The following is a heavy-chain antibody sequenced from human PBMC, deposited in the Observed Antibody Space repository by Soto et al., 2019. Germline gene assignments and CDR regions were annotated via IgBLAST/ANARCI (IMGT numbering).Heavy chain of an antibody. D-gene: IGHD1-1*01. CDR2: ISAYNGNT. CDR3: ARGKNNPNWFDP. Sequence: GASVKVSCKASGYTFTSYVISWVLQAPGQGLEWMGWISAYNGNTNYAQKLQGRVTITADKSTSTAYMELSSLRSEDTAVYYCARGKNNPNWFDPWGQGTLVTVSS. CDR1: GYTFTSYV. V-gene: IGHV1-18*01. J-gene: IGHJ5*02.